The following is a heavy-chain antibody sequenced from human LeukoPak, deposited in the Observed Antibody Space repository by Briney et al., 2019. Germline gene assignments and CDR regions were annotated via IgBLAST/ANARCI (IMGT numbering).Heavy chain of an antibody. CDR2: IYYSGST. D-gene: IGHD3-22*01. CDR3: ARSDYYYDSSGYPTPGY. J-gene: IGHJ4*02. CDR1: GGSISSGDYY. V-gene: IGHV4-30-4*01. Sequence: PSETLSLTCTVSGGSISSGDYYWSWLRQPPGKGLEWIGYIYYSGSTYYNPSLKSLVTISVDTSKNQFSLKLSSVTAADTAVYYCARSDYYYDSSGYPTPGYWGQGTLVTVSS.